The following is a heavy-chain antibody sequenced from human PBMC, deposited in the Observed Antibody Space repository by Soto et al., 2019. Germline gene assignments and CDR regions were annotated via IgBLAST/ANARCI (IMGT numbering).Heavy chain of an antibody. Sequence: GESLKISCKGSGYSFTSYWIGWVRPMPGKGLEWMGIIYPGDSDTRYSPSFQGQVTISADKSISTAYLQWSSLKASDTAMYYCAIVVPAAIGWFDPWGQGTLVTVSS. J-gene: IGHJ5*02. V-gene: IGHV5-51*01. CDR3: AIVVPAAIGWFDP. CDR2: IYPGDSDT. CDR1: GYSFTSYW. D-gene: IGHD2-2*02.